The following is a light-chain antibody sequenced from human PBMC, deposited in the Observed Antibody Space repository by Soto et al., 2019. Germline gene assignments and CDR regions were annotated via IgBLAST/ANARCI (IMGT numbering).Light chain of an antibody. Sequence: NFMLTQPHSLSESPGRTVIISCTRSSGSITSNYVQWYQQRPGSSPTIVIYEDNQRPSWVPDRFSGSIDSSSNSASLTISGLKTEDEADYYCQSYDSSNHVVFGGGTKLTVL. J-gene: IGLJ2*01. CDR1: SGSITSNY. CDR3: QSYDSSNHVV. V-gene: IGLV6-57*01. CDR2: EDN.